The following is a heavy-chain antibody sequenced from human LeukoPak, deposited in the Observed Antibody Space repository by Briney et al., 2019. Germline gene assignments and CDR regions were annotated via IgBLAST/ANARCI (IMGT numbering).Heavy chain of an antibody. CDR1: GYTFSSYW. J-gene: IGHJ6*03. CDR3: ARLAYCSNDVCYSNYYYSMDV. V-gene: IGHV5-51*01. D-gene: IGHD2-8*01. CDR2: IYPDDSDT. Sequence: GESLKISCKGSGYTFSSYWIGWVRQMPGKGLEWLGIIYPDDSDTRYSPSFQGQVTISADKSISTAYLQWSSLKASDTAMYYCARLAYCSNDVCYSNYYYSMDVWGKGTTVTVSS.